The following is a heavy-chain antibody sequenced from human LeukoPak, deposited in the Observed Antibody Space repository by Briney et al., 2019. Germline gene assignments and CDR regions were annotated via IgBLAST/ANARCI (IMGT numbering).Heavy chain of an antibody. D-gene: IGHD5-18*01. Sequence: SETLSLTCAVYGASLSNYYWSWIRQPAGKGLEWIGRIYTSGSTNYNPSLKSRVTMSVDTSKNQFSLKLSSVTAADTAVYYCARDPGYSYGGPHDYMDVWGKGTTVTVSS. CDR3: ARDPGYSYGGPHDYMDV. J-gene: IGHJ6*03. V-gene: IGHV4-4*07. CDR2: IYTSGST. CDR1: GASLSNYY.